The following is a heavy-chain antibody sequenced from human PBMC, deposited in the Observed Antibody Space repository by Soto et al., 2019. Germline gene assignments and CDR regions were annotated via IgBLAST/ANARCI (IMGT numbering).Heavy chain of an antibody. CDR3: SRVSFMWNRKEGWWFDP. V-gene: IGHV1-18*01. J-gene: IGHJ5*02. Sequence: QVQLVQSGAEVKKPGASVKVSCKASGYTFTSYGISWVRQAPGQGLEWMGWISAYNGNTNYAQKLQGRVTMTTDTSQNTAYIELRRLRSEDTAVYYFSRVSFMWNRKEGWWFDPLGQGTLVTVSS. CDR2: ISAYNGNT. CDR1: GYTFTSYG. D-gene: IGHD1-1*01.